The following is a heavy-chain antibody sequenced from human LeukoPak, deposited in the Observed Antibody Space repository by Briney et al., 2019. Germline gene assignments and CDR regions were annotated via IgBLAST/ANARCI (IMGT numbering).Heavy chain of an antibody. CDR3: AKPPWFGELVY. CDR2: ISSTSSTI. D-gene: IGHD3-10*01. V-gene: IGHV3-48*04. Sequence: GGSLGLSCEASGFSVSSYSMNWVRQAPGKGLEWVSYISSTSSTIYYADSVKGRFTISRDNAKNSLYLQMNSLRAEDTAVYYCAKPPWFGELVYWGQGILVTVSS. CDR1: GFSVSSYS. J-gene: IGHJ4*02.